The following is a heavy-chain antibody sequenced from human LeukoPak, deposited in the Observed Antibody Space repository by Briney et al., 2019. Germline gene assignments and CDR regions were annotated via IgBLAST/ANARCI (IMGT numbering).Heavy chain of an antibody. Sequence: PGGSLRLSCAASGFTFSSYGMSWVRQAPGKGLEWVSAISGSGGSTYYADSVKGRFTISRDNSKNTLYLQMNSLRAEDTAVYYCAKLGEHGDYATSFYWYFDLWGRGTLVTVSS. CDR2: ISGSGGST. V-gene: IGHV3-23*01. D-gene: IGHD4-17*01. J-gene: IGHJ2*01. CDR3: AKLGEHGDYATSFYWYFDL. CDR1: GFTFSSYG.